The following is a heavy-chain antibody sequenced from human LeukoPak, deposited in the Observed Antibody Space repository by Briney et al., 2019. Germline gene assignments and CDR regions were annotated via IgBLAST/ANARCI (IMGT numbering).Heavy chain of an antibody. CDR1: GGSISSYY. D-gene: IGHD2-15*01. J-gene: IGHJ4*02. V-gene: IGHV4-59*01. CDR2: IYYSGST. CDR3: ARGHGCSGGSCLYARYSVDYFDY. Sequence: PSETLSLTCTVSGGSISSYYWSWIRQPPGKGLEWIGYIYYSGSTNYNPSLKSRVTISVDTSKNQFSLKLSSVTAADTAVYYCARGHGCSGGSCLYARYSVDYFDYWGQGTLVTVSS.